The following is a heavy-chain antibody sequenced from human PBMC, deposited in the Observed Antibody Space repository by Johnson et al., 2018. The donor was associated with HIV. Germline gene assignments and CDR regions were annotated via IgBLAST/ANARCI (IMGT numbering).Heavy chain of an antibody. CDR3: ARDGCIAVAGPTQGCAFDI. Sequence: DVQLVESGGGVVRPGGSLRLSCAASGFIFDDYGMNWVRQAPGKGLEWVSGIIWNGGGTGYADSVKGRFTISRDNAKNSLYLQMNSLRAEDTAVYYCARDGCIAVAGPTQGCAFDIWGQGTMVTVSS. J-gene: IGHJ3*02. CDR1: GFIFDDYG. V-gene: IGHV3-20*04. CDR2: IIWNGGGT. D-gene: IGHD6-19*01.